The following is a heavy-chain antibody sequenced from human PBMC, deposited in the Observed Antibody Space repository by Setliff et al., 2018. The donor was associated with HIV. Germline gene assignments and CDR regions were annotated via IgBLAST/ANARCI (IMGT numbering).Heavy chain of an antibody. Sequence: ASVKVSCQTSGYTFTSYQLHWLRQAPGQGLEWMGWINPNSGDTRYAQRLQGRVTMTRDTSTNTAYMELNSLTADDTAVYYCARGPAWVGGSYHFDHWGLGTLVTVSS. CDR1: GYTFTSYQ. CDR3: ARGPAWVGGSYHFDH. V-gene: IGHV1-2*02. J-gene: IGHJ4*02. CDR2: INPNSGDT. D-gene: IGHD1-26*01.